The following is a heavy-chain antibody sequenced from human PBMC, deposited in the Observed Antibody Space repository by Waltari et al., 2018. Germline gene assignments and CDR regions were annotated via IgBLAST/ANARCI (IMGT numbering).Heavy chain of an antibody. Sequence: QITLKESGPTLVKPTQTLTLTCTFSGFSLSTSGVGVGWIRQPPGKALEWLALIYWNDDKRYSPSLKSRLTITTDTSKNQVVLTMTNMDPVDTATYYCAHSRGYYYGSGTYWGYWGQGTLVTVSS. CDR2: IYWNDDK. J-gene: IGHJ4*02. D-gene: IGHD3-10*01. V-gene: IGHV2-5*01. CDR3: AHSRGYYYGSGTYWGY. CDR1: GFSLSTSGVG.